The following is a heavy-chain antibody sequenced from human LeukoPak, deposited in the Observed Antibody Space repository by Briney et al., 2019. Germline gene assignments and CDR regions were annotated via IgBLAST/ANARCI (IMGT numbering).Heavy chain of an antibody. V-gene: IGHV4-59*12. J-gene: IGHJ4*02. CDR2: IYYSGST. Sequence: SETLSLTCTVSGGSISSYYWSWIRQPPGKGLEWIGYIYYSGSTNYNPSLKSRVTISVDTSKNQFSLKLSSVTAADTAVYYCARDRGQWLAQRTDYWGQGTLVTVSS. CDR1: GGSISSYY. D-gene: IGHD6-19*01. CDR3: ARDRGQWLAQRTDY.